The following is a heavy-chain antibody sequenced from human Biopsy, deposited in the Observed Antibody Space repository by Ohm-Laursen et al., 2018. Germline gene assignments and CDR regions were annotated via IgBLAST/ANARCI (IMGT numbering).Heavy chain of an antibody. CDR3: ARDYDTSGYYYVS. J-gene: IGHJ5*02. D-gene: IGHD3-22*01. CDR2: IYFTGRT. CDR1: AGPIDSYY. Sequence: SDTLSLTCTVSAGPIDSYYWSWIRQPPGKALEWIGYIYFTGRTSYNPSLKSRVNISVDTSKDQFSLKLNSVTAADTAVYYCARDYDTSGYYYVSWGQGTLVTVSS. V-gene: IGHV4-59*08.